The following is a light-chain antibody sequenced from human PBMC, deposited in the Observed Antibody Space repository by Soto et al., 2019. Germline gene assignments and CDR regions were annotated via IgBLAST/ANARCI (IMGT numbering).Light chain of an antibody. J-gene: IGLJ2*01. Sequence: QSVLTQPPSVSGAPGQRVTISCTGSSSNIGAGYDVHWYQQLPGTAPKLLIYGNSNRPSGVPDRFSGSKSSTSASLAITGLQAEDEADYYCQSSDSSLSVYVVFGGGTKLTVL. V-gene: IGLV1-40*01. CDR1: SSNIGAGYD. CDR3: QSSDSSLSVYVV. CDR2: GNS.